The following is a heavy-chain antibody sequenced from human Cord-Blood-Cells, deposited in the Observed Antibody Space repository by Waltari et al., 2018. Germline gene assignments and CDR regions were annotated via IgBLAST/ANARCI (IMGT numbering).Heavy chain of an antibody. CDR2: IWYDGSNK. CDR3: VRSGGGSYGGAFDI. CDR1: GFTFSSYG. D-gene: IGHD1-26*01. V-gene: IGHV3-33*01. J-gene: IGHJ3*02. Sequence: QVQLVESGGGVVQPGRSLRLSCAASGFTFSSYGMHWVRQAPGKGLEWVAVIWYDGSNKYYADSVKGRFTISRDNSKNTLYLQMNSLRAEDTAVYYCVRSGGGSYGGAFDIWGQGTMVTVSS.